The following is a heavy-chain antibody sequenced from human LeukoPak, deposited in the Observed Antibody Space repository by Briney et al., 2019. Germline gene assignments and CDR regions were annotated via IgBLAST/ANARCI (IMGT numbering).Heavy chain of an antibody. V-gene: IGHV3-21*01. D-gene: IGHD2-2*01. J-gene: IGHJ4*02. CDR3: ARVALKYCSSTSCCAGDY. Sequence: GGSLRLSCAASGFTFSSYSMNWVRQAPGKGLEWVSSISSSSSYIYYADSVKGRFTISRDSAKNSLYLQMNSLRAEDTAVYYCARVALKYCSSTSCCAGDYWGQGTLVTVSS. CDR2: ISSSSSYI. CDR1: GFTFSSYS.